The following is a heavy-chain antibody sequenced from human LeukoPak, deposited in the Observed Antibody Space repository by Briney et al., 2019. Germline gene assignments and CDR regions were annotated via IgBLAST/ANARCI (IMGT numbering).Heavy chain of an antibody. CDR3: ATDRGWRTNGYYLYYFEY. D-gene: IGHD3-3*01. CDR2: IKHDGSEK. CDR1: GFTFSDYA. J-gene: IGHJ4*02. V-gene: IGHV3-7*01. Sequence: PGGSLRLSCAASGFTFSDYAMSWVRQAPGKGLEWVASIKHDGSEKYYVDSVRGRFTISRDNTKNLLYLQMSSLRAEDTAVYYCATDRGWRTNGYYLYYFEYWGQGTLVTFSS.